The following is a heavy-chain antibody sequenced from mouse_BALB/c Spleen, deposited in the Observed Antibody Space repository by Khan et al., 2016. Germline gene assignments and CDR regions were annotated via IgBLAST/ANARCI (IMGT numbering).Heavy chain of an antibody. J-gene: IGHJ1*01. CDR2: VRNKANGYTT. CDR3: ARDLNDGYCWYFDV. CDR1: GFTFTDYY. Sequence: EVELVESGGGLVQPGGSLRLSCTTSGFTFTDYYMIWVRQPPGEALEWLGFVRNKANGYTTEYSASVKGRFTISRVNSQSILYLQMNTLRAEDSATYYCARDLNDGYCWYFDVWGAGTTVTVSA. V-gene: IGHV7-3*02. D-gene: IGHD2-3*01.